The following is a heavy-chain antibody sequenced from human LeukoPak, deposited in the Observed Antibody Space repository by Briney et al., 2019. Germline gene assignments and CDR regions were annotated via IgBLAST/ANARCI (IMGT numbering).Heavy chain of an antibody. CDR1: GGSVSSYY. CDR2: IYTSGST. J-gene: IGHJ4*02. D-gene: IGHD6-19*01. V-gene: IGHV4-4*07. CDR3: AREYSGWYYFDY. Sequence: SETLSLTCTVSGGSVSSYYWSWIRQPAGKGLEWIGRIYTSGSTHYNPSLKSRVTMSVDTSKNQFSLKLNSVTAADTAVYYCAREYSGWYYFDYWGQGTLVTVSS.